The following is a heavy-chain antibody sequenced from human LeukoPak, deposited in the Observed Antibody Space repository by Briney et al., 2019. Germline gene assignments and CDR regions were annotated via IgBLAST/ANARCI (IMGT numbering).Heavy chain of an antibody. CDR2: ITSSSSTI. D-gene: IGHD3-9*01. V-gene: IGHV3-48*02. CDR1: GFTFSTYT. CDR3: VKGMEDYDILTGVLDV. Sequence: GGSLRLSCAASGFTFSTYTMNWVRQAPGKGLEWLSYITSSSSTIYYADSVKGRFTISRDNAKNSLYLQMNSLRDEDTAVYYCVKGMEDYDILTGVLDVWGQGTTVTVSS. J-gene: IGHJ6*02.